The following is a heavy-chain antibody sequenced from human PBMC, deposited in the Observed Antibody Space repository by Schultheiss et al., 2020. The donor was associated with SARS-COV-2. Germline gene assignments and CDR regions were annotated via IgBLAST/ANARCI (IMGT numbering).Heavy chain of an antibody. CDR3: ARAPTPPSNYDFWSGFLFDY. CDR1: GGSISSSSYY. V-gene: IGHV4-39*07. D-gene: IGHD3-3*01. CDR2: IYHSGST. Sequence: SQTLSLTCTVSGGSISSSSYYWGWIRQPPGKGLEWIGSIYHSGSTYYNPSLKSRVTISVDTSKNQFSLKLSSVTAADTAVYYCARAPTPPSNYDFWSGFLFDYWGQGALVTVSS. J-gene: IGHJ4*02.